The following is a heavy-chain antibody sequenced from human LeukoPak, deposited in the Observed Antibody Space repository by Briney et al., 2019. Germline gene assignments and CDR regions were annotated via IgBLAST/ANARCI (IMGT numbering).Heavy chain of an antibody. CDR3: VRGMGDY. J-gene: IGHJ4*02. D-gene: IGHD3-10*01. CDR1: GFTFRSFW. CDR2: IDFDGRMT. Sequence: GGSLRLSCLASGFTFRSFWMHWVRHAPGKGLEWVSRIDFDGRMTTYADSVKGRFTISRDNAENILYLQMNSLRAEDTAVYYCVRGMGDYWGQGSLVTVSS. V-gene: IGHV3-74*01.